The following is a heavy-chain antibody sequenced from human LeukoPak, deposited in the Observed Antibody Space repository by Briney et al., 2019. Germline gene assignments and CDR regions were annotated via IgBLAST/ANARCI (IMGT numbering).Heavy chain of an antibody. Sequence: SETLSLTCAVYGGSFSGYYWSWIRQPPGKGLEWIGEINHSGSTNYNPSLKSRVTISVDTSKNQFSLKLNSVTAADTAVYYCARYRNCGSDCYDAFDIWGQGTMVTVSS. CDR1: GGSFSGYY. V-gene: IGHV4-34*01. J-gene: IGHJ3*02. CDR3: ARYRNCGSDCYDAFDI. D-gene: IGHD2-21*02. CDR2: INHSGST.